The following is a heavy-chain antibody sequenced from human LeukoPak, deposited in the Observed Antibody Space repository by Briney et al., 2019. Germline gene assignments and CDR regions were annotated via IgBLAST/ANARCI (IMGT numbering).Heavy chain of an antibody. CDR2: IYYSGST. D-gene: IGHD3-3*01. V-gene: IGHV4-59*01. J-gene: IGHJ4*02. CDR3: ASSRITIFGVVTQPFDY. CDR1: GGSISSYY. Sequence: SETLSLTCTVSGGSISSYYWSWIRQPPGKGLEWMGYIYYSGSTNYNPSLKSRVTISVDTSKNQFSLKLSSVTAADTAVYYCASSRITIFGVVTQPFDYWGQGTLSPSPQ.